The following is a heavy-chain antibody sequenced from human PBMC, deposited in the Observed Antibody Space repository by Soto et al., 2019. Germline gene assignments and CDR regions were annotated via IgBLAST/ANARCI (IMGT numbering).Heavy chain of an antibody. CDR3: ARDHGGNSCFDY. Sequence: SETLSLTCTVSGGSISSYYWSWIRQPPGKGLEWIGYIYYSGSTNYNPSLKSRVTISVDTSKNQFSLKLSSVTAADTAVYYCARDHGGNSCFDYSGQGTLVTGSS. J-gene: IGHJ4*02. CDR2: IYYSGST. CDR1: GGSISSYY. V-gene: IGHV4-59*01. D-gene: IGHD2-21*02.